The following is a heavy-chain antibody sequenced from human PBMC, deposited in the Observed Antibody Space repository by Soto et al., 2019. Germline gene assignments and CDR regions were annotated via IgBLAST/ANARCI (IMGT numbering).Heavy chain of an antibody. CDR1: GFTFSSYW. Sequence: GGSLRLSCAASGFTFSSYWMHWVRQAPGKGLVWVSRINSDASSTNYAASVKGRFTISRDNAKNTLYLQMNSLRAEDTAVYYCARHGYNYGGGYFDYWGQGTLVTVSS. CDR3: ARHGYNYGGGYFDY. D-gene: IGHD5-18*01. CDR2: INSDASST. V-gene: IGHV3-74*01. J-gene: IGHJ4*02.